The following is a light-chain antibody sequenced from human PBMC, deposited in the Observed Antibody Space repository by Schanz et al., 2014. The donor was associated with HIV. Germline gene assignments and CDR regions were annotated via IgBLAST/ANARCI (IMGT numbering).Light chain of an antibody. CDR2: DAS. J-gene: IGKJ2*02. CDR3: QQSYSTPCT. CDR1: QDISNY. V-gene: IGKV1-33*01. Sequence: DIQMTQSPSSLSAYVGDRVTISCRASQDISNYLNWYQQKPGKAPKLLIYDASNLETGVPSRFSGSGSGTDFTFTISSLQPEDFATYYCQQSYSTPCTFGQGTKLEI.